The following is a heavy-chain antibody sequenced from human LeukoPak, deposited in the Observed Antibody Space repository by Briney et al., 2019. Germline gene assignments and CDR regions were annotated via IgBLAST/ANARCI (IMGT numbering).Heavy chain of an antibody. CDR1: GYTFTSYG. J-gene: IGHJ6*02. CDR3: AKDSSGYYYYGMDV. Sequence: ASVKVSCKASGYTFTSYGISWVRQAPGQGLEWMGWISAYNGNTNYAQKLQGRVTMTTDTSTSTAYMELRSLGSDDTAVYYCAKDSSGYYYYGMDVWGQGTTVTVSS. D-gene: IGHD3-22*01. CDR2: ISAYNGNT. V-gene: IGHV1-18*01.